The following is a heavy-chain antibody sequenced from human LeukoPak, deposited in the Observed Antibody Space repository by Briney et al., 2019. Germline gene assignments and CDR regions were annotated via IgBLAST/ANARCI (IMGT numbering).Heavy chain of an antibody. D-gene: IGHD3-22*01. V-gene: IGHV3-30*18. CDR3: AKDFVRDDSSGYYYGHFDY. CDR2: ISYDGSNK. J-gene: IGHJ4*02. CDR1: GFTFSSYG. Sequence: GGSLRLSCAASGFTFSSYGMHWVRQAPGKGPEWVAVISYDGSNKYYADSVKGRFTISRDNSKNTLYLQMNSLRAENTAVYYCAKDFVRDDSSGYYYGHFDYWGQGTLVTVSS.